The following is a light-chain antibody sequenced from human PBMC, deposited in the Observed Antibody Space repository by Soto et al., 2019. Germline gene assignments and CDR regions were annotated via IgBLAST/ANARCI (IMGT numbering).Light chain of an antibody. CDR2: DAS. CDR3: QQRSNWPLT. Sequence: EIVLTQSPATQSLSPGERATLSCRASQSVSSYLAWYQQKPGKAPRLLIYDASNRATGIPARFSGSGSGTDFTLTISSLEPEEVAVYYCQQRSNWPLTFGGGTKVDIK. CDR1: QSVSSY. J-gene: IGKJ4*01. V-gene: IGKV3-11*01.